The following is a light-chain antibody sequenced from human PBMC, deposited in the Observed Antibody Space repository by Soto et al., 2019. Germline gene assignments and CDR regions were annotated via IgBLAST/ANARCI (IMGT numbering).Light chain of an antibody. CDR3: QQYSYYAT. Sequence: DIQMTQSPATLSASVGDRVTITCRASQTSSSWLAWYQQKPGKAPKLLSYKASTLESGVPSRFSGSGSGTDFTLTVTSLQPEDFATYYCQQYSYYATFGQGTKVEIK. J-gene: IGKJ1*01. CDR1: QTSSSW. CDR2: KAS. V-gene: IGKV1-5*03.